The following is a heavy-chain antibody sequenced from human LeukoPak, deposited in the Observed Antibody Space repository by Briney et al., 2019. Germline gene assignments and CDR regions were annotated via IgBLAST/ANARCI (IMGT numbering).Heavy chain of an antibody. CDR3: ARALGYDPPAY. D-gene: IGHD5-12*01. CDR1: GGTFSSYT. V-gene: IGHV1-69*02. CDR2: IIPILGIA. J-gene: IGHJ4*02. Sequence: SVKVSCKASGGTFSSYTISWVRQAPGQGLEGMGRIIPILGIANYAQKFQGRVTIAADKSTSTAYMELSSLRSEDTAVYYCARALGYDPPAYWGQGTLVTVSS.